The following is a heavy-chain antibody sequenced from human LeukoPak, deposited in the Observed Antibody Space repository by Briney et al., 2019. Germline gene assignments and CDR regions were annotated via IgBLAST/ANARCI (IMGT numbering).Heavy chain of an antibody. CDR1: GFTFSSYG. CDR3: AKDHYYGSGTLLDY. CDR2: ISGSGGST. J-gene: IGHJ4*02. Sequence: QPGGSLRLSCAASGFTFSSYGMSWVRQAPGKGLEWVSAISGSGGSTYYADSVKGRFTISRDNSKNTLYLQMNSLRAEDTAVYYCAKDHYYGSGTLLDYWGQGTLVTVSS. D-gene: IGHD3-10*01. V-gene: IGHV3-23*01.